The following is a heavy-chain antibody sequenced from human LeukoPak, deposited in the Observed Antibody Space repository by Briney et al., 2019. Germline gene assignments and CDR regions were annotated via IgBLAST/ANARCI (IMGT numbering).Heavy chain of an antibody. CDR1: GGTFSSYA. CDR3: ARSPYGGNTFGTFDY. Sequence: SVKVSCKASGGTFSSYAISWVRQAPGQGLEWMGGIIPIFGTANYAQKFQGRVTITTDESTSTAYMELSSLRSEDTAAYYCARSPYGGNTFGTFDYWGQGTLVTVSS. D-gene: IGHD4-23*01. CDR2: IIPIFGTA. J-gene: IGHJ4*02. V-gene: IGHV1-69*05.